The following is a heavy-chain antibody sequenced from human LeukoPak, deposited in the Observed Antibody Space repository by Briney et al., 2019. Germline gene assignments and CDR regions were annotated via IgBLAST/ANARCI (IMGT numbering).Heavy chain of an antibody. CDR2: IIPILGIA. CDR3: ARGSPYGSGSWDY. CDR1: GGTFSSYA. J-gene: IGHJ4*02. Sequence: GSSVKVSCKASGGTFSSYAISWVRQAPRQGLEWMGRIIPILGIANYAQKFQGRVTITADKSTSTAYMELSSLRSEDTAVYYCARGSPYGSGSWDYWGQGTLVTVSS. V-gene: IGHV1-69*04. D-gene: IGHD3-10*01.